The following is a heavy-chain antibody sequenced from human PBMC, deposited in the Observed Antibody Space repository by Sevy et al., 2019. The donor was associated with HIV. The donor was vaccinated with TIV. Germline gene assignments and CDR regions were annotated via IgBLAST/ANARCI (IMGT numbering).Heavy chain of an antibody. D-gene: IGHD3-16*01. CDR3: AKDISYGGRGRVRGGDAFDI. J-gene: IGHJ3*02. V-gene: IGHV3-9*01. Sequence: QLGGSLRLSCAASGFTFDDYAMHWVRQAPGKGLEWVSGISWNSGSIGYADSVKGRFTISRDNAKNSQYLQMNSLRAEDTALYYCAKDISYGGRGRVRGGDAFDIWGQGTMVTVSS. CDR2: ISWNSGSI. CDR1: GFTFDDYA.